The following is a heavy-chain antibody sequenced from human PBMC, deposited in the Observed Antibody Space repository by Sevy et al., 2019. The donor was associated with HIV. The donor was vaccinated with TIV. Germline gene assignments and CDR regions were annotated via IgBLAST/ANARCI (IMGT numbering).Heavy chain of an antibody. V-gene: IGHV3-30*02. CDR2: IRYDGSNK. Sequence: GESLKISCAASGFTLSSYGMHWVRQAPGKGLEWVAFIRYDGSNKYYTDSVKGRFTISRDNSKNTLYLQMNSLRAEDTAVYYCAKDGYCSSTSCVNWFDPWGQGTLVTVSS. J-gene: IGHJ5*02. CDR1: GFTLSSYG. CDR3: AKDGYCSSTSCVNWFDP. D-gene: IGHD2-2*01.